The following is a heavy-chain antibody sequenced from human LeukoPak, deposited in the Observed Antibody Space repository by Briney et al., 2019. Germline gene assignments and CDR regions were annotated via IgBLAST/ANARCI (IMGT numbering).Heavy chain of an antibody. J-gene: IGHJ6*02. Sequence: PGGSLGLSCAASGFTFSSYSMNWVRQAPGKGLEWVSYISSSSSTIYYADSVKGRFTISRDNAKNSLYLQMNSLRAEDTAVYYCARDIVVVTAIPGAYYYYGMDVWGQGTTVTVSS. V-gene: IGHV3-48*04. D-gene: IGHD2-21*02. CDR1: GFTFSSYS. CDR3: ARDIVVVTAIPGAYYYYGMDV. CDR2: ISSSSSTI.